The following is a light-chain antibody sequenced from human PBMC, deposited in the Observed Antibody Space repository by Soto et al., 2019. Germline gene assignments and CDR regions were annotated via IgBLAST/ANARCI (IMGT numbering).Light chain of an antibody. V-gene: IGKV3-11*01. Sequence: EIVMTQSPDTLFVSLGEAATLSCRASQSVSSHLAWYQQKPGQAPRLLIYGASSRATGIPARFSGSGSGTDFTLTISSLEPEDFAVYYCQQRSNWLFTFGPGTKVDIK. CDR3: QQRSNWLFT. CDR1: QSVSSH. J-gene: IGKJ3*01. CDR2: GAS.